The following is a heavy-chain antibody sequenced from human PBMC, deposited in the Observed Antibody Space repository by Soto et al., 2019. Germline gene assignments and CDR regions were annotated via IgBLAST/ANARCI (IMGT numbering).Heavy chain of an antibody. D-gene: IGHD1-26*01. CDR1: GYTFTSYG. Sequence: QVQLVQSGGEVKKPGASVKVSCKASGYTFTSYGISWVRQAPGQGLEWLGRINDYNGNTNYAQKLQGRVTMTTDTSPGTDYMELRSLRSDEPAVYYCARVVGGLGHWFDPWGQGTLVTVSS. J-gene: IGHJ5*02. V-gene: IGHV1-18*01. CDR3: ARVVGGLGHWFDP. CDR2: INDYNGNT.